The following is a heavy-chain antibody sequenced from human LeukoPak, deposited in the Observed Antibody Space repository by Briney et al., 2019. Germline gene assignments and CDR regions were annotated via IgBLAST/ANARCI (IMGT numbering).Heavy chain of an antibody. J-gene: IGHJ3*02. D-gene: IGHD6-13*01. CDR3: ARPSYSSSWYGAFDI. Sequence: ASVKVSCKASGGTFSSYAISWVRQAPGQGLEWMGGIIPIFGTANYAQKFQGRVTITADKSTSTAYMELSSLRSEDTAVYYCARPSYSSSWYGAFDIWGQGTMVTVSS. V-gene: IGHV1-69*06. CDR1: GGTFSSYA. CDR2: IIPIFGTA.